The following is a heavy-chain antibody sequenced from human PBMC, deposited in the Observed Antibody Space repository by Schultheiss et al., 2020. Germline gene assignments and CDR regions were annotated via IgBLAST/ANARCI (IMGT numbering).Heavy chain of an antibody. D-gene: IGHD3-22*01. V-gene: IGHV3-30*04. CDR2: ISYDGSYK. CDR1: GFTFSSYA. CDR3: AKDPDDMIVVVTLPGGYMDV. Sequence: GGSLRLSCAASGFTFSSYAMHWVRQAPGKGLEWVAVISYDGSYKYDAESVKGRFTISRDNSKNTLYLQMDSLRAEDTAVYYCAKDPDDMIVVVTLPGGYMDVWGKGTTVTVSS. J-gene: IGHJ6*03.